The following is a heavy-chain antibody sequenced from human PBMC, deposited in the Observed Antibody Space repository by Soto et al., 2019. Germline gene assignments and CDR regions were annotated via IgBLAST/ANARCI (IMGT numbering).Heavy chain of an antibody. Sequence: QVQLQESGPGLVKPSETLSLTCTVSGGSISSYYWSWIRQPPGKGLEWIGYIYYSGSTNYNPSLKGRVTISVDTSKNQFSLKLSSVTAADTAVYYCARAEPYTWFDPWGQGTLVTVSS. CDR2: IYYSGST. CDR3: ARAEPYTWFDP. V-gene: IGHV4-59*01. CDR1: GGSISSYY. J-gene: IGHJ5*02. D-gene: IGHD2-2*02.